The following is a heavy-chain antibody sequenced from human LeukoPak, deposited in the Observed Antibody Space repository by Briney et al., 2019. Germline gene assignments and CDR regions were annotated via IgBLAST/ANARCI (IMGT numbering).Heavy chain of an antibody. Sequence: PGGSLRLSCAASGFTFSSYSMNWVRQAPGKGLEWVSYISSSSSTIYYADSVKGRFTISRDNAKNSLYLQMNSLRDEDTAVYYCARDMEMGGYGYGPDYWGQGTLVTVSS. V-gene: IGHV3-48*02. D-gene: IGHD5-18*01. CDR3: ARDMEMGGYGYGPDY. CDR2: ISSSSSTI. CDR1: GFTFSSYS. J-gene: IGHJ4*02.